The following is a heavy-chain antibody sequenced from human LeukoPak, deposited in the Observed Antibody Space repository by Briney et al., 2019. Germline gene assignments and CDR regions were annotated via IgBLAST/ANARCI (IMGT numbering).Heavy chain of an antibody. V-gene: IGHV1-69*13. J-gene: IGHJ3*02. CDR3: ARGARGYSYDDAFDM. CDR2: IIPIFGTA. Sequence: VASLKLSCTASGGTFSSYAISWVRQAPGQGLEWMGGIIPIFGTANYAQTFQGRVTITADEYTSTDYMELSSLRSEDTAVYYCARGARGYSYDDAFDMWGQGTMVTVS. CDR1: GGTFSSYA. D-gene: IGHD5-18*01.